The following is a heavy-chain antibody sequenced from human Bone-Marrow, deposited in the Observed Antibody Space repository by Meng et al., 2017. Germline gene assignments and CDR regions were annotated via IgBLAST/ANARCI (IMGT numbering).Heavy chain of an antibody. CDR3: ARGQYFSWWELLPAFWFDP. D-gene: IGHD1-26*01. V-gene: IGHV4-4*02. CDR1: GGSISSSNW. Sequence: QVLLQRSGPGLVKPSGTLSLTCAVSGGSISSSNWWSWVRQPPGKGLEWIGEIYHSGSTNYNPSLKSRVTISVDKSKNQFSLKLSSVTAADTAVYYCARGQYFSWWELLPAFWFDPWGQGTLVTVSS. CDR2: IYHSGST. J-gene: IGHJ5*02.